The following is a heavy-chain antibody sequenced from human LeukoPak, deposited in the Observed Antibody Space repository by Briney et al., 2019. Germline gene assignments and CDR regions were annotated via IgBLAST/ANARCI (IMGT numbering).Heavy chain of an antibody. D-gene: IGHD3-3*01. CDR2: ISGSGGST. V-gene: IGHV3-23*01. CDR1: GFTFSSYA. Sequence: PVGSLRLSCAASGFTFSSYAMSWVRQAPGKGLEWVSAISGSGGSTYYADSVKGRFTISRDNSKNTLYLQMNSLRAEDTAVYYCAKTYSDFWSGYYTVDYYMDVWGKGTAVTVSS. J-gene: IGHJ6*03. CDR3: AKTYSDFWSGYYTVDYYMDV.